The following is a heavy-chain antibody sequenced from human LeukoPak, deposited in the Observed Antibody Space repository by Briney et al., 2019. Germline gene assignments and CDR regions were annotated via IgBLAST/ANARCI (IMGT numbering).Heavy chain of an antibody. Sequence: GGSLRLSCVVSGFTFSPYTMTWVRQAPGKGLEWVSAISGSGDSTYYADSVKGRFTISRDNSKNTLYLQMNSLRVEDTAIYYCAKAKDYYGSGSYPDYWGQGTLVTVSP. V-gene: IGHV3-23*01. CDR3: AKAKDYYGSGSYPDY. J-gene: IGHJ4*02. CDR2: ISGSGDST. D-gene: IGHD3-10*01. CDR1: GFTFSPYT.